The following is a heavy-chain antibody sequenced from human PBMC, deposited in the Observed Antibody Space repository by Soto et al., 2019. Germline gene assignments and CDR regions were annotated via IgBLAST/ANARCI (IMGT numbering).Heavy chain of an antibody. V-gene: IGHV3-53*01. J-gene: IGHJ4*02. Sequence: PGGSLRLSCAASGFTVSSNYMSWVRQAPGKGLEWVSVIYSGGSTYYADSVKGRFTISRDNSKNTLYLQMNSLRAEDTAVYYCAVEMATMGQDYWGQGTLVTVSS. CDR2: IYSGGST. CDR3: AVEMATMGQDY. D-gene: IGHD5-12*01. CDR1: GFTVSSNY.